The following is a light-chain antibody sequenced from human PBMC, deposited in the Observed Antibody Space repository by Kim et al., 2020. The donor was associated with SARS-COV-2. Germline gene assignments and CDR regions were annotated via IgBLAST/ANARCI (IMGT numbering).Light chain of an antibody. V-gene: IGLV3-19*01. Sequence: SSELTQDTAVSVALGQTVRITCQGDSLRIYYATWYQQKPGQAPILVINGKNNRPSGIPDRFSGSSSGNTASLTITGTQAGDEADYYCNSRDSNDNVVFGG. J-gene: IGLJ2*01. CDR1: SLRIYY. CDR3: NSRDSNDNVV. CDR2: GKN.